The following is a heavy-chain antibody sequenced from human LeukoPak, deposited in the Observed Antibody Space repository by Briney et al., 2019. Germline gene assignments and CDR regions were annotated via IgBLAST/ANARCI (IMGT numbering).Heavy chain of an antibody. CDR1: GYTFTRYY. CDR3: AREDEYGDYDY. D-gene: IGHD4-17*01. V-gene: IGHV1-2*02. J-gene: IGHJ4*02. Sequence: GASVKVSCKTSGYTFTRYYMHWVRQAPGQGLEWMGWINPNSGGTNYAQKFQGRVTMTRDMSISTAYMELSRLRPDDTAVFYCAREDEYGDYDYWGQGTLVTVSS. CDR2: INPNSGGT.